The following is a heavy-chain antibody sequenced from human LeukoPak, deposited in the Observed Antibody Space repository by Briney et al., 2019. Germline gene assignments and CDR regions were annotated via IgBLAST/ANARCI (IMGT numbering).Heavy chain of an antibody. CDR1: GFTFSSYG. Sequence: GGSLRLSCAASGFTFSSYGVHWVRQAPGKGLEWVAFIRYDGSNKYYADSVKGGFTIPRDKSKTPLYLQMNSLRAEDTAVYYCPKETTYYGDYHRFYFDYWGQGTLVTVSS. CDR2: IRYDGSNK. CDR3: PKETTYYGDYHRFYFDY. J-gene: IGHJ4*02. D-gene: IGHD4-17*01. V-gene: IGHV3-30*02.